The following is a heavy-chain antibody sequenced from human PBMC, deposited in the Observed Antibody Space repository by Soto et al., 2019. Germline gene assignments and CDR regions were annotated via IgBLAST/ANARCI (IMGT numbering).Heavy chain of an antibody. CDR1: GASVSSTYW. CDR3: ARYNAASGTYYFDY. V-gene: IGHV4-4*02. J-gene: IGHJ4*02. Sequence: SETLSLTCAVSGASVSSTYWWSWVRQPPGKGPEWIGEINHRGSANYNPSLKSRVTMSLDISKSQFSLGLTSVTAADTAVYFCARYNAASGTYYFDYWGRGALVTVSS. CDR2: INHRGSA. D-gene: IGHD6-13*01.